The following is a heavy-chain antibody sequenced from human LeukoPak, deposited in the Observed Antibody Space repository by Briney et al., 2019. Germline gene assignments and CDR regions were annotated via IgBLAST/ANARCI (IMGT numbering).Heavy chain of an antibody. CDR3: ARRNVLRYFDWLPFDY. CDR1: GGSISSYY. D-gene: IGHD3-9*01. Sequence: PSETLSLTCTVSGGSISSYYWSWIRQPPGKGLEWIGYIYYSGSTDYNPSLRSRVTISVDTSKNQFSLKLSSVTAADTAVYYCARRNVLRYFDWLPFDYWGQGTLVTVSS. J-gene: IGHJ4*02. V-gene: IGHV4-59*01. CDR2: IYYSGST.